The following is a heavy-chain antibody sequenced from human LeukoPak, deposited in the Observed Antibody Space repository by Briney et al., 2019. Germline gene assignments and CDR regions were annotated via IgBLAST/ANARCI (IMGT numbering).Heavy chain of an antibody. Sequence: PGGSLRLSCAASGFTFSSYSMNWVRQAPGKGLEWVSSISSSSSYIHYADSVKGRFTISRDNAKNSLYLQMNSLRAEDTAVYYCAREKCCSSGYLADAFDIWGQGTMVTVSS. J-gene: IGHJ3*02. CDR1: GFTFSSYS. D-gene: IGHD3-22*01. CDR2: ISSSSSYI. V-gene: IGHV3-21*01. CDR3: AREKCCSSGYLADAFDI.